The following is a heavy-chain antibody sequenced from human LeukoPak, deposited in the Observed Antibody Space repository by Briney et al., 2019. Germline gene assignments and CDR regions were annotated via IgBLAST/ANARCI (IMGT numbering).Heavy chain of an antibody. CDR2: IYYSGST. CDR1: GGSISSSSYY. V-gene: IGHV4-39*07. J-gene: IGHJ3*02. CDR3: ASPTVIYCSGGSCYSFHAFDI. D-gene: IGHD2-15*01. Sequence: SETLSLTCTVSGGSISSSSYYWGWIRQPPGKGLEWIGSIYYSGSTYYNPSLKSRVTISVDTSKNQFSLKLSSVTAADTAVYYCASPTVIYCSGGSCYSFHAFDIWGQGTMVTVSS.